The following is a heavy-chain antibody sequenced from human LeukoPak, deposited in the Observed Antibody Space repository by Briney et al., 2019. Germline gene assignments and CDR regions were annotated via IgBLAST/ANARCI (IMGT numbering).Heavy chain of an antibody. J-gene: IGHJ3*02. CDR2: IYPGDSDT. CDR3: ARQRPLFGVVPLDAFDI. V-gene: IGHV5-51*01. Sequence: GESLQISCKGSGYSFTSYWIGWVRQMPGKGLEWMGIIYPGDSDTRYSPSFQGQVTISADKSISTAYLQWRSLKASDTAMYYCARQRPLFGVVPLDAFDIWGQGTMVTVSS. CDR1: GYSFTSYW. D-gene: IGHD3-3*01.